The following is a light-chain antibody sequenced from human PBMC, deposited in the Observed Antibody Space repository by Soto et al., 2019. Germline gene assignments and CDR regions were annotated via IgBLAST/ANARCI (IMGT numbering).Light chain of an antibody. Sequence: EIVMTQSPATLSVYPGESATLSCRASQSITNNLAWYQQKPGQPPRLLIYGTSTRATGFPARFSGSGSGTDFTLTISRLEPEDFAVYHCQQYGGSPRTFGQGTKV. CDR1: QSITNN. CDR3: QQYGGSPRT. CDR2: GTS. J-gene: IGKJ1*01. V-gene: IGKV3-15*01.